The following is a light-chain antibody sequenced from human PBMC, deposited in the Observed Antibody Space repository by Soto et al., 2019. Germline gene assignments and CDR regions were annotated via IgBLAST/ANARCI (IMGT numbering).Light chain of an antibody. V-gene: IGKV1-39*01. Sequence: DIQMTQSPSSLSASVGDRVTITCRASQSIYSSLNWYHQKPGKAPKLLIYAASNLQSGVPSRFSGSGSGTDFTLSISSLQPEDFATYYCQQSDSAPYTFGQVTKLE. J-gene: IGKJ2*01. CDR2: AAS. CDR3: QQSDSAPYT. CDR1: QSIYSS.